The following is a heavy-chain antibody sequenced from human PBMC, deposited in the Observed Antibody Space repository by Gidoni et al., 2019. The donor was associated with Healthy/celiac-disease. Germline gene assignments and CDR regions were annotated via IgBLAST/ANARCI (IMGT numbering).Heavy chain of an antibody. CDR3: VGTLRYFDWSLDY. CDR2: ISSSSSYI. Sequence: EVQLVESGGGLVKPGGSLRRSCSSPGFTFSSYSMNWVRQAPGKGLEWVSYISSSSSYIYYADSVKGRFTISRDNAKNSLYLQMTSLRAEDTAVYYCVGTLRYFDWSLDYWGQGTLVTVSS. V-gene: IGHV3-21*01. CDR1: GFTFSSYS. D-gene: IGHD3-9*01. J-gene: IGHJ4*02.